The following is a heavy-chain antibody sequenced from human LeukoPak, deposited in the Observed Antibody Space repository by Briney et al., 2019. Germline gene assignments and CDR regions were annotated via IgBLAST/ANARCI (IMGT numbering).Heavy chain of an antibody. J-gene: IGHJ4*02. CDR1: GCTFSSYS. Sequence: PGGSLRLSCAASGCTFSSYSMNWVRKAPAKGMELDSSISSSNSYIYYADPAQSRFTISTDNAKNSLYLQMNSRRAEDTAVYYCARDSLEMATINGNDYWGQGTLVTVSS. V-gene: IGHV3-21*01. CDR3: ARDSLEMATINGNDY. CDR2: ISSSNSYI. D-gene: IGHD5-24*01.